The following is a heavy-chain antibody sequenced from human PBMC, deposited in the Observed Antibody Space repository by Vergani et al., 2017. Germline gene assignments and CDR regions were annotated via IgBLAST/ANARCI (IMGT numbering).Heavy chain of an antibody. Sequence: EVQLVESGGGLIQPGGSLRLSCAASGFTFSSYGMHWVRQAPGKGLEWVSYISSSGSTIYYADSVKGRFTISRDNAENSLYLQMNSLRAEDTAVYYCARDQVVVVTGPDYWGQGTLVTVPS. CDR3: ARDQVVVVTGPDY. J-gene: IGHJ4*02. CDR2: ISSSGSTI. D-gene: IGHD2-21*02. CDR1: GFTFSSYG. V-gene: IGHV3-48*04.